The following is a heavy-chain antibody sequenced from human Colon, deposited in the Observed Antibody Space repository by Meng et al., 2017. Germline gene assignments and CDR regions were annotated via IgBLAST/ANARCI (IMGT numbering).Heavy chain of an antibody. CDR1: GGSISSYY. J-gene: IGHJ3*02. Sequence: GSLRLSCTASGGSISSYYWSWIRQPAGKGLEWIGRIYTSGSTNYNPSLKSRVTMSVDTSKNQFSLKLSSVTAADTAVYYCARVLRGTGTSLDAFDIWGQGTMVTVSS. CDR3: ARVLRGTGTSLDAFDI. CDR2: IYTSGST. V-gene: IGHV4-4*07. D-gene: IGHD1-1*01.